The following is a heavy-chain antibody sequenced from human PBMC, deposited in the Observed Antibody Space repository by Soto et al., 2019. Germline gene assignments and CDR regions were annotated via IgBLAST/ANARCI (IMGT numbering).Heavy chain of an antibody. CDR3: ARERYSYGPYYFDY. Sequence: GGSLRLSCAASGFTFDDYTMHWVRQAPGKGLEWVSLISWDGGSTYYADSVKGRFTISRDNSKNSLYLQMNSLRAEDTAVYYCARERYSYGPYYFDYWGQGTLVTVSS. D-gene: IGHD5-18*01. CDR1: GFTFDDYT. V-gene: IGHV3-43*01. J-gene: IGHJ4*02. CDR2: ISWDGGST.